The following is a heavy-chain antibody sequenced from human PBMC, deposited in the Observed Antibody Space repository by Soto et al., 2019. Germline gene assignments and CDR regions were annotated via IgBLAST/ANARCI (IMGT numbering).Heavy chain of an antibody. Sequence: GGSLRLSCAASGFTFSSYAMHWVRQAPGKGLELVAVISYDGSNKYYADSVKGRFTISRDNSKNTLYLQMNSLRAEDTAVYYCARDRQSDYHLRGFDYWGQGTLVTVSS. D-gene: IGHD3-10*01. CDR1: GFTFSSYA. J-gene: IGHJ4*02. CDR3: ARDRQSDYHLRGFDY. CDR2: ISYDGSNK. V-gene: IGHV3-30-3*01.